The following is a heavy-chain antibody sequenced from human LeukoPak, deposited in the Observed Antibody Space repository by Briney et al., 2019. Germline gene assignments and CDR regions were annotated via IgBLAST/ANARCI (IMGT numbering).Heavy chain of an antibody. J-gene: IGHJ4*02. CDR2: INPSGGST. V-gene: IGHV1-46*01. D-gene: IGHD1-26*01. Sequence: ASVKVSCKASGYTFTSYYMHWVRQAPGQGLEWMGIINPSGGSTSYAQKFQGRVTMTRDTSTSTVYMELSSLRSEDTAVYYCARVLSIVGATKGYFDYWGQGTLVTASS. CDR3: ARVLSIVGATKGYFDY. CDR1: GYTFTSYY.